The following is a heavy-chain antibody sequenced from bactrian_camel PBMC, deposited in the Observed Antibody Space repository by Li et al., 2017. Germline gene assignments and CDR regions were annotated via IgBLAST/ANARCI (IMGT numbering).Heavy chain of an antibody. D-gene: IGHD1*01. CDR2: IDTVGRT. J-gene: IGHJ4*01. V-gene: IGHV3S53*01. CDR1: GDLTNIQS. Sequence: HVQLVESGGGSVQAGGSLRLACEVSGDLTNIQSMAWFRQTPGNEREAVAAIDTVGRTTYKDSVKGRFTISKDGDKATLYLQMNSLKPEDTAMYYCATRSGDWLTLMESAFYYWGQGTQVTVS. CDR3: ATRSGDWLTLMESAFYY.